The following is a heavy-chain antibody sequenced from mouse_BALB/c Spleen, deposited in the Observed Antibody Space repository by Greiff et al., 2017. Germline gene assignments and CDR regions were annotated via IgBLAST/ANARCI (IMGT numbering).Heavy chain of an antibody. Sequence: VQLQQSGPELVKPGASVKVSCKASGYSFTDYNMYWVKQSHGKSLEWIGYIDPYNGGTSYNQKFKGKATLTVDKSSSTAFMQLSSPTSEDSAVYYCARGDYYGSSPCYFDYWGQGTTLTVSS. CDR1: GYSFTDYN. CDR2: IDPYNGGT. CDR3: ARGDYYGSSPCYFDY. D-gene: IGHD1-1*01. V-gene: IGHV1S135*01. J-gene: IGHJ2*01.